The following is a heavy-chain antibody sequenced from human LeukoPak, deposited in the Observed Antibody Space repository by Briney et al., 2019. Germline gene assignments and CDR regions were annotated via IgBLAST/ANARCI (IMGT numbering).Heavy chain of an antibody. CDR1: GFTFSSYA. CDR3: AKAEMVRGVYFDY. Sequence: GGSLRLSCAASGFTFSSYAMSWVRQAPGKGLEWVSAISGSGGSTYYADSVKGRFTISRDNSKNTLYLQMDSLRAEDTAVYYCAKAEMVRGVYFDYWGQGTLVTVSS. V-gene: IGHV3-23*01. CDR2: ISGSGGST. J-gene: IGHJ4*02. D-gene: IGHD3-10*01.